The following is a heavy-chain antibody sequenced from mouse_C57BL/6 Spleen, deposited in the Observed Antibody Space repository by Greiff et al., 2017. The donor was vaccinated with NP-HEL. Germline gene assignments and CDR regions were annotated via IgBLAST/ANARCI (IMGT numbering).Heavy chain of an antibody. Sequence: VQLQQSGAELARPGASVKMSCKASGYAFTSYTMHWVKQRPGQGLEWIGYINPSSGYTKYNEKFKGKATLTADKSSSTAYMQLNSLTSEDSAVYFCARYGPYYFDYWGQGTTLTVSS. CDR2: INPSSGYT. CDR3: ARYGPYYFDY. V-gene: IGHV1-4*01. D-gene: IGHD1-1*01. J-gene: IGHJ2*01. CDR1: GYAFTSYT.